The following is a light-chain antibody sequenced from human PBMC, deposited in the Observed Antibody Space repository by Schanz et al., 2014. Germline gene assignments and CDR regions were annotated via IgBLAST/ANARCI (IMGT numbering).Light chain of an antibody. V-gene: IGLV2-8*01. CDR3: SSYAGSNTVV. CDR1: SSDVGHYNS. J-gene: IGLJ2*01. CDR2: EVS. Sequence: QSVLTQPPSASGSPGQSVTISCTGTSSDVGHYNSVSWYQQHPGKAPKLMIYEVSKRPSGVPDRFSGSKSGNTASLTVSGLQPEDEADYYCSSYAGSNTVVFGGGTKVTVL.